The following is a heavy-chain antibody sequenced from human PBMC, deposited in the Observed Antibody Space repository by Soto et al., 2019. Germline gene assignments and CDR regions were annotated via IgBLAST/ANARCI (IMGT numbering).Heavy chain of an antibody. CDR2: IIPIFGTA. CDR3: ARGDYSSGWYVY. V-gene: IGHV1-69*13. Sequence: SVKVSCKASGGTFSSYAISWVRQAPGQGLEWMGGIIPIFGTASYAQKFQGRVTITADESTSTAYMELSSLRSEDTAVCYCARGDYSSGWYVYWGQGTLVTVSS. J-gene: IGHJ4*02. D-gene: IGHD6-19*01. CDR1: GGTFSSYA.